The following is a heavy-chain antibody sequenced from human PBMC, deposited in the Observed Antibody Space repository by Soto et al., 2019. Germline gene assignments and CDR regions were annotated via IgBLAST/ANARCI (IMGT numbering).Heavy chain of an antibody. V-gene: IGHV2-5*02. D-gene: IGHD5-18*01. CDR3: AHRRGFRYGGTDCFDI. CDR2: IYWDDEK. CDR1: GFSLSTSGVG. Sequence: QITLKESGPTLVKPTQTLTLTCTFSGFSLSTSGVGVGWIRQPPGKALEWLALIYWDDEKRYSPSLKSRVTNHKDTSKNQVVLNMANLGPGDTGTYYCAHRRGFRYGGTDCFDIWGQGTMVTVSS. J-gene: IGHJ3*02.